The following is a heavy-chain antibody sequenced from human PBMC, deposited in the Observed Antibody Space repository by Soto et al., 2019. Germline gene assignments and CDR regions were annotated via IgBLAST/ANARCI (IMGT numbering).Heavy chain of an antibody. Sequence: GGSLRLSCAASGFPFSSYAMHWVRQAPGKGQEWGAVIPYDGSNKYYADSVRGRFTISRDNSKNTLYLQMNSLGAEDTAVYYCARGGTMIVVVNLDYWGQGTLVTVSS. CDR2: IPYDGSNK. J-gene: IGHJ4*02. CDR3: ARGGTMIVVVNLDY. CDR1: GFPFSSYA. D-gene: IGHD3-22*01. V-gene: IGHV3-30-3*01.